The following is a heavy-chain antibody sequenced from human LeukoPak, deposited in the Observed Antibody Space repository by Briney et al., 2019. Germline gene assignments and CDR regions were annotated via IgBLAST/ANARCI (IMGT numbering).Heavy chain of an antibody. CDR3: ATDSGSYSRPAHDAFDI. CDR1: GYTFTSYY. J-gene: IGHJ3*02. V-gene: IGHV1-18*04. CDR2: ISAYNGNT. D-gene: IGHD1-26*01. Sequence: ASVKVSCKASGYTFTSYYMHWVRQAPGQGLEWMGWISAYNGNTNYAQKLQGRVTMTTDTSTSTAYMELSSLRSEDTAVYYCATDSGSYSRPAHDAFDIWGQGTMVTVSS.